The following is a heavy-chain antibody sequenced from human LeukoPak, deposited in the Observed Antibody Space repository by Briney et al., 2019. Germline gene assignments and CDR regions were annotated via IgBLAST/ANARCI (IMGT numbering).Heavy chain of an antibody. D-gene: IGHD5-24*01. J-gene: IGHJ4*02. CDR3: ARGGFRWLQPFDY. V-gene: IGHV5-51*01. CDR2: IYPGYSDT. Sequence: PGESLKISCKGSGYSFTSYWIGWVRQMPGKGLEWMGIIYPGYSDTRYTTSFKGQVTISADKSISTAYLQWSSLKASDTAMYYCARGGFRWLQPFDYWGQGTLVTVSS. CDR1: GYSFTSYW.